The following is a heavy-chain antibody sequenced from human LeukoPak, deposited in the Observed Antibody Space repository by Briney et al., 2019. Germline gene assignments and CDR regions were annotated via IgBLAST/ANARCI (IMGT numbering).Heavy chain of an antibody. J-gene: IGHJ4*02. CDR1: GFTFSSYA. D-gene: IGHD3-10*01. V-gene: IGHV3-23*01. CDR3: AKTTLLGVRGVISHFDY. Sequence: VGSLRLSCAASGFTFSSYAMSWVRQAPGQGLKWVSAISGSSSSTCYADSVKGRFTMSRDNSKNTLYLQMNSLRAEGTAVYYCAKTTLLGVRGVISHFDYWGQGTLVTVSS. CDR2: ISGSSSST.